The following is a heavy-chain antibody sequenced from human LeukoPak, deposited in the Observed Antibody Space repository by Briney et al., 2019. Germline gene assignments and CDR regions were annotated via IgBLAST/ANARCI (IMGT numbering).Heavy chain of an antibody. D-gene: IGHD2-15*01. CDR2: MNPNSGNT. CDR3: ARAQVVVVAATHYYYYMDV. J-gene: IGHJ6*03. V-gene: IGHV1-8*03. CDR1: GYTFTSYD. Sequence: ASVKVSCKASGYTFTSYDINWVRQATGQGLEWMGWMNPNSGNTGYAQKFQGRVTITRNTSISTAYMELSSLRSEDTAVYYCARAQVVVVAATHYYYYMDVWGKATTVTVSS.